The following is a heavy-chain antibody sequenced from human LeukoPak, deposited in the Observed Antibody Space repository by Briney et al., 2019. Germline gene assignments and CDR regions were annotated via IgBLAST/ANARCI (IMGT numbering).Heavy chain of an antibody. V-gene: IGHV3-9*01. CDR1: GFTFDDYA. CDR2: ISWNSGSI. CDR3: AKGRWPSNYYGMDV. J-gene: IGHJ6*02. D-gene: IGHD2-15*01. Sequence: GGSLRLSCAASGFTFDDYAMHWVRQAPGKGLEWVSGISWNSGSIGYADSVKGRFTISRDNAKNSLYLQMNSLRAEDTALYYCAKGRWPSNYYGMDVWGQGTTVTVSS.